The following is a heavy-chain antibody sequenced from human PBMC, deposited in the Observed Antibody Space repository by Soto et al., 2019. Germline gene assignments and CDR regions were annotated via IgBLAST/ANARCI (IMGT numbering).Heavy chain of an antibody. CDR1: GGSISSGGYY. Sequence: QVQLQESGPGLVKPSQTLSLTCTVSGGSISSGGYYWSWIRQHPGKGLEWIGYIYYSGSTYYNPSLTSRVTISVDKSKNQFSLKLSSVTAADTAVYYCAREDGTKNRPNNWFDPWGQGTLVTVSS. J-gene: IGHJ5*02. CDR3: AREDGTKNRPNNWFDP. V-gene: IGHV4-31*03. CDR2: IYYSGST. D-gene: IGHD1-1*01.